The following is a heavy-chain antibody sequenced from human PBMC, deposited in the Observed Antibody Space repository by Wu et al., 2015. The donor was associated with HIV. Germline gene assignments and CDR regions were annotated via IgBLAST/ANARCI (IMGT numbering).Heavy chain of an antibody. CDR3: ARVKVPSRYCSSTSCYEGGLDY. CDR1: GYTFTSYD. J-gene: IGHJ4*02. Sequence: QVQLVQSGAEVKKPGASVKVSCKASGYTFTSYDINWVRQATGQGLEWMGWMNPNSGNTGYAQKFQGRVTMTRNTSISTAYMELSSLRSEDTAVYYRARVKVPSRYCSSTSCYEGGLDYWGQGTLVTVSS. CDR2: MNPNSGNT. D-gene: IGHD2-2*01. V-gene: IGHV1-8*01.